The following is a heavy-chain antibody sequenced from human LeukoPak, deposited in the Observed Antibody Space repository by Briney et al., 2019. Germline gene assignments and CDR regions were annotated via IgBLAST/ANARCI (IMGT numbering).Heavy chain of an antibody. J-gene: IGHJ4*02. CDR1: GFTFDDYA. CDR3: AKDIGGYGRFLFDY. D-gene: IGHD5-12*01. Sequence: GGSLRLSCAASGFTFDDYAMHWVRQAPGKGLEWVSGISWNSGSIGYADSAKGRFTISRDNAKNSLYLQMNSLRAEDPALYYCAKDIGGYGRFLFDYWGQGTLVTVSS. V-gene: IGHV3-9*01. CDR2: ISWNSGSI.